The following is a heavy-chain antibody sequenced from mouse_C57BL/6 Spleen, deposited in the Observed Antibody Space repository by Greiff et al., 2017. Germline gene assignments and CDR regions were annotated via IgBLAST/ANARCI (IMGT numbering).Heavy chain of an antibody. V-gene: IGHV1-61*01. Sequence: VQLQQPGAELVRPGSSVKLSCKASGYTFTSYWMDWVKQRPGQGLEWIGNIYPSDSETNYNQKFKDKATLTVDKSSSTAYMQLSSLTSEDSAVYYCARGKDYVYYAMDYWGQGTSVTVSS. CDR2: IYPSDSET. D-gene: IGHD2-4*01. J-gene: IGHJ4*01. CDR1: GYTFTSYW. CDR3: ARGKDYVYYAMDY.